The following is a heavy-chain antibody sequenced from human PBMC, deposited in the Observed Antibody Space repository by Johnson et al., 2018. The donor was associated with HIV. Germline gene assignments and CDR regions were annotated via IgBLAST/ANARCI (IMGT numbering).Heavy chain of an antibody. CDR3: AKAQQLVPGGDAFDV. CDR1: GFTVSSNY. Sequence: VQLVESGGGLIQPGGSLRLSCAASGFTVSSNYMSWVRQAPGKGLEWVSVIYSGGSTYYADSVKGRFTISRDNSKNTVYLEMKSLRDEDTAVYYCAKAQQLVPGGDAFDVWGQGTLVTVSS. V-gene: IGHV3-53*01. J-gene: IGHJ3*01. D-gene: IGHD6-6*01. CDR2: IYSGGST.